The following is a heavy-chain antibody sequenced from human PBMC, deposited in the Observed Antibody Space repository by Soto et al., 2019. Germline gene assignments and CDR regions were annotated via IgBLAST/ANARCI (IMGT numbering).Heavy chain of an antibody. D-gene: IGHD2-2*01. J-gene: IGHJ6*03. V-gene: IGHV3-48*01. CDR1: GFTFSSYS. CDR2: ISSGSSTI. Sequence: VQLVESGGDLVQPGGSLRLSCAASGFTFSSYSMNWVRQAPGKGLEWVSYISSGSSTIYYADSVKGRFTISRDNAKNSLYLQMDSLRAKDTAVYYATRSAYMDVWGTGTTVTVSS. CDR3: TRSAYMDV.